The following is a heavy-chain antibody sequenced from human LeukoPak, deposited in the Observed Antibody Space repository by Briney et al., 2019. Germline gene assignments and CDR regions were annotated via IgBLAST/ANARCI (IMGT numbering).Heavy chain of an antibody. V-gene: IGHV3-33*01. J-gene: IGHJ4*02. CDR2: IPYDVSQA. CDR1: RFTFGGDG. D-gene: IGHD1-14*01. CDR3: TRYNNDHFDY. Sequence: PGGSLRLSCPGSRFTFGGDGMHWFRQTPSKGLRWVVVIPYDVSQAFYADSVKGRFTIYRDDSKNTMSLQMDDVRAEDTAVYYCTRYNNDHFDYWGQGTLVTVSS.